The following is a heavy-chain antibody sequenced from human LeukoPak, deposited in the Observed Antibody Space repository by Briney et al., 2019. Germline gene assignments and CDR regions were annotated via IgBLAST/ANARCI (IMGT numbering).Heavy chain of an antibody. J-gene: IGHJ3*02. Sequence: KRSGPTLVKPTQTLTLTCTFSGFSLSTSGVGVGWIRQPPGKALEWPALIYWDDDKRYSPSLKSRLTITKDTSKNQVVLTMTNIDPVDTATYYCARYTYYDFWSGPSDAFDIWGQGTMVTVSS. CDR3: ARYTYYDFWSGPSDAFDI. V-gene: IGHV2-5*02. CDR1: GFSLSTSGVG. CDR2: IYWDDDK. D-gene: IGHD3-3*01.